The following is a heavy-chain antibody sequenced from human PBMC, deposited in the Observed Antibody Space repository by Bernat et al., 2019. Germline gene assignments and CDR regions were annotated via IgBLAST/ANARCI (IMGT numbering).Heavy chain of an antibody. CDR3: SSYVDGGNRDWYFDL. CDR1: GGSISSSSYY. D-gene: IGHD4-23*01. V-gene: IGHV4-39*01. CDR2: IYYSGST. J-gene: IGHJ2*01. Sequence: QLQLQESVPGLVKPSETLSLICTVSGGSISSSSYYWGWIRQPPGKGLEWIGSIYYSGSTYYNPSLKSRVTISVDTSKNQFSLKLSSVTAADTAVYYCSSYVDGGNRDWYFDLWGRGTLVTVSS.